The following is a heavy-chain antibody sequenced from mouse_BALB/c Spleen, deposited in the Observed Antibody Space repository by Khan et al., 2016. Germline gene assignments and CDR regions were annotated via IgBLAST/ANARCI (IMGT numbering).Heavy chain of an antibody. CDR1: GFTFSSYA. Sequence: EVELVESGGGLVKPGGSLKLSCAASGFTFSSYAMSWVRQTPEKRLEWVASISSGGSSFYPAILKGRFTISRDKARNILYLQMSSLGSEDTAMYYCASKVYYFDYWGQGTTLTVSS. CDR2: ISSGGSS. J-gene: IGHJ2*01. V-gene: IGHV5-6-5*01. CDR3: ASKVYYFDY.